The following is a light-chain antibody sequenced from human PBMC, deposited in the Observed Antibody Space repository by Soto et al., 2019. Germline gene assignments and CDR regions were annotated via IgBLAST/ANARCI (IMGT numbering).Light chain of an antibody. V-gene: IGKV3-15*01. CDR3: QHYNNWPT. CDR1: QSVSSN. J-gene: IGKJ1*01. Sequence: EIVMTQSPATLSVSPGERATLSCRASQSVSSNLAWYQQKPGQAPRLLIYGASTRATGIPARFSGSGSGTEFTLTISSLQSEYFAVYYCQHYNNWPTFGQGTKVDIK. CDR2: GAS.